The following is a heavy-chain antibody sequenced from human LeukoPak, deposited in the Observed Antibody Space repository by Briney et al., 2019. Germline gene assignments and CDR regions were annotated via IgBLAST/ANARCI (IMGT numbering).Heavy chain of an antibody. V-gene: IGHV3-21*01. D-gene: IGHD1-7*01. CDR3: ARDHGITGTPDAFDI. J-gene: IGHJ3*02. Sequence: PGGSLRLSCAASGFTFSSYSMNWVRQAPGKGLEWVSSISSSSSYIYYADSVKGRFTISRDNAKNSLYLQMNSLRAEDTAVYYCARDHGITGTPDAFDIWGQGTMVTVSS. CDR2: ISSSSSYI. CDR1: GFTFSSYS.